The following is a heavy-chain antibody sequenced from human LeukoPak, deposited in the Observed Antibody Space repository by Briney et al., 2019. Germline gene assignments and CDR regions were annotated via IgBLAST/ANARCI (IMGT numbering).Heavy chain of an antibody. CDR2: IYYTGSP. CDR3: ARGASTWIQLMYFQH. CDR1: GGSISSYY. Sequence: PSETLSLTCTVSGGSISSYYWNWIRQPPGKGLEWIGYIYYTGSPDYNPSLKSRVTISLDTSKNQFSLKLNYVTAADTAVYFCARGASTWIQLMYFQHWGQGTLVTVSS. V-gene: IGHV4-59*01. D-gene: IGHD5-18*01. J-gene: IGHJ1*01.